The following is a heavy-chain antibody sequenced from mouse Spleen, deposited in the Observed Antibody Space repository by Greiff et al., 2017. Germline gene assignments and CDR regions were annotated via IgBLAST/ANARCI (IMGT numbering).Heavy chain of an antibody. CDR3: TGWGLRRGAWFAY. J-gene: IGHJ3*01. CDR1: GFTFSNYW. D-gene: IGHD2-2*01. V-gene: IGHV6-3*01. CDR2: IRLKSDNYAT. Sequence: DVKLVESGGGLVQPGGSMKLSCVASGFTFSNYWMNWVRQSPEKGLEWVAQIRLKSDNYATHYAESVKGRFTISRDDSKSSVYLQMNNLRAEDTGIYYWTGWGLRRGAWFAYWGQGTLVTVSA.